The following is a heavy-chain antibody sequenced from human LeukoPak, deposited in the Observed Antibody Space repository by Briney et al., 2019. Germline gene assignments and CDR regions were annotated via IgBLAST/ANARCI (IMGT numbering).Heavy chain of an antibody. CDR3: ARDLPYVGPAATGGFDY. CDR2: ISSSSSYI. D-gene: IGHD2-2*01. Sequence: PGGSLRLSCAASGFTFSSYAMNWVRQAPGKGLEWVSSISSSSSYIYYADSVKGRFTISRDNAKNSLYLQMNSLRAEDTAVYYCARDLPYVGPAATGGFDYWGQGTLVTVSS. J-gene: IGHJ4*02. V-gene: IGHV3-21*01. CDR1: GFTFSSYA.